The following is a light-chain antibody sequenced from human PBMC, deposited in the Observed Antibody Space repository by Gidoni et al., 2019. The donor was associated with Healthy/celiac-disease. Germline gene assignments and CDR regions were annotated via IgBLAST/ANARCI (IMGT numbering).Light chain of an antibody. J-gene: IGKJ1*01. CDR3: QQYHSYPLT. Sequence: AIRMTQSPSSLAASTGDRVTITCRASQGISSYLAWYQQKPGKAPTLMIYAASTLQSGVPSRLSGSGSWTDFTLTISCLQSEDFATYDCQQYHSYPLTFGQGTKVEIK. CDR1: QGISSY. V-gene: IGKV1-8*01. CDR2: AAS.